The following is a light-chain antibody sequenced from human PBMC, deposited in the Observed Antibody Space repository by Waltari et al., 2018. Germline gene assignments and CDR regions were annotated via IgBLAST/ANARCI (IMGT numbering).Light chain of an antibody. CDR3: MQSSQTPHT. CDR1: ESLVHYDGNTY. Sequence: DVVMTQTPLSSSVALGQPASISCRSRESLVHYDGNTYLNWLHQRPGQPPRLLIYKISNRFSGVPDRFSGSGAGTDFTLEISRVEAEDVGIYYCMQSSQTPHTFGQGTKLEV. V-gene: IGKV2-24*01. CDR2: KIS. J-gene: IGKJ2*01.